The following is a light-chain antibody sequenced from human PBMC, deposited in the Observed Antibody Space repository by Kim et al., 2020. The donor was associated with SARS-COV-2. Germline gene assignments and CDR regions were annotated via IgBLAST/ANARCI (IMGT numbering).Light chain of an antibody. J-gene: IGLJ3*02. Sequence: ASVKVTCTLSSGHSSYAIAWHQQQPEKGPRYLMRLNSDGSHFKGDGIPDRFSGSSSGAERYLTISSLQSEDEADYYCQTWGTGIRVFGGGTKLTVL. CDR1: SGHSSYA. CDR2: LNSDGSH. V-gene: IGLV4-69*01. CDR3: QTWGTGIRV.